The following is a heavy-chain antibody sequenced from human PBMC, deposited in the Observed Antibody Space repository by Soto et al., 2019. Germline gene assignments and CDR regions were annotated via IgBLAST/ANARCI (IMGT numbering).Heavy chain of an antibody. V-gene: IGHV3-33*01. Sequence: GGSLRLSCAASGFTFSSYGMHWVRQAPGKGLEWVAVIWYDGSNKYYADSVKGRFTISRDNSKNTLYLQMNSLRAEDTAVYYCARSWSGYYSKAYYYYYGMDVWGQGTTVTVSS. CDR2: IWYDGSNK. J-gene: IGHJ6*02. D-gene: IGHD3-3*01. CDR3: ARSWSGYYSKAYYYYYGMDV. CDR1: GFTFSSYG.